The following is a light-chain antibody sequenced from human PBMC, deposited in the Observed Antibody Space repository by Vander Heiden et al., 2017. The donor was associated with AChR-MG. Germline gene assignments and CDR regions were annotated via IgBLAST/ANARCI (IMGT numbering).Light chain of an antibody. J-gene: IGLJ2*01. CDR1: SSNIGNNF. CDR3: GTWDSTLSTVL. CDR2: DNN. Sequence: QSVLTQPPSVSAAPGQKVTISCSGSSSNIGNNFVSWYQQLPGTAPKRLIYDNNKRPSGISDRFSGSKSGTSATLGITGLQTGDEADYYCGTWDSTLSTVLFGGGTKLTVL. V-gene: IGLV1-51*01.